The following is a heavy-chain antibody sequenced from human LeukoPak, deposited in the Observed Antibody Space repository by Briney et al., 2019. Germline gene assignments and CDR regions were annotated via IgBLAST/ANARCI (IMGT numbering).Heavy chain of an antibody. D-gene: IGHD2/OR15-2a*01. CDR3: TKFSGAVSGKYFLDY. J-gene: IGHJ4*02. CDR2: IYGSGDGT. Sequence: PGGSLRLSCAASGLTFNNYAMSWVRQAPGKGLEWVSGIYGSGDGTKYADSVKGRFSISRDNSKNTLYLQMNSLRAEDTAVYYCTKFSGAVSGKYFLDYWGQGTLVTVSS. CDR1: GLTFNNYA. V-gene: IGHV3-23*01.